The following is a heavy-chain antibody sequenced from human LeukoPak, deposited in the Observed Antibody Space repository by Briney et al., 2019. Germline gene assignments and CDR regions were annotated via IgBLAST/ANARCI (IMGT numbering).Heavy chain of an antibody. CDR1: GFTFSSYA. Sequence: PGGSLRLSCAASGFTFSSYAMSWVRQAPGKGLEWVSATSGSGGSTYYADSVKGRFTISRDNSKNTLYLQMNSLRAEDTAVYYCAKGPRRPVGVYFQHWGQGTLVTVSS. V-gene: IGHV3-23*01. CDR3: AKGPRRPVGVYFQH. D-gene: IGHD1-26*01. J-gene: IGHJ1*01. CDR2: TSGSGGST.